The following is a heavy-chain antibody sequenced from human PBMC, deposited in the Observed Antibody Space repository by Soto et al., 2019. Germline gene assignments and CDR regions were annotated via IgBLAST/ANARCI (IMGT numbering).Heavy chain of an antibody. CDR1: GGSISSYY. CDR3: ARSNTYYDILTGFDY. J-gene: IGHJ4*02. Sequence: SEPLSLTCTVSGGSISSYYWSWIRQPPGKGLKWIGYIYHSGSTNYTPSLKSRVTISGDTSKNQFSLKLSSVTAADTAVYYCARSNTYYDILTGFDYWGQGTLVTVSS. D-gene: IGHD3-9*01. V-gene: IGHV4-59*01. CDR2: IYHSGST.